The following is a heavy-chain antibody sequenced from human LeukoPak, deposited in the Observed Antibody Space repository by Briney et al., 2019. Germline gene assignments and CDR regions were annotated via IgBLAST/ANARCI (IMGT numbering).Heavy chain of an antibody. Sequence: GGSLRLSCAASGFTFSSNTIHWVRQAPGKGLEWVAVISYDGRNKYYADSVKGRFTISRDNSKNTLYLQMNSLRAEDTAVYYCASEGGRFLEWLPHFDYWGQGTLVTVSS. J-gene: IGHJ4*02. D-gene: IGHD3-3*01. CDR2: ISYDGRNK. CDR3: ASEGGRFLEWLPHFDY. V-gene: IGHV3-30*04. CDR1: GFTFSSNT.